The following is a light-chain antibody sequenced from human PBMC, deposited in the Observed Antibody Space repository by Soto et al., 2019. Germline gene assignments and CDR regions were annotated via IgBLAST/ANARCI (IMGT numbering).Light chain of an antibody. J-gene: IGKJ2*01. CDR2: GAS. Sequence: EIRLTQSPATLSVSPGERATLSCRASQSVNSDLAWYQQKPGQAPRLLIFGASTRATGIPARFSGSGSGTEFTLSISSLQSEDLAVYYCQQYNNWPPYTFGQGTKLEIK. CDR1: QSVNSD. CDR3: QQYNNWPPYT. V-gene: IGKV3-15*01.